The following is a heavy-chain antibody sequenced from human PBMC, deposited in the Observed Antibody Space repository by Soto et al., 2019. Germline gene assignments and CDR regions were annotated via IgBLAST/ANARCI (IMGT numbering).Heavy chain of an antibody. J-gene: IGHJ6*03. V-gene: IGHV4-61*01. CDR2: IYYSGST. CDR3: ARDSYCTNGVCYDYMDV. D-gene: IGHD2-8*01. Sequence: SETLSLTYTVSGDSIISSPYYWSWIRKPPGKGLEWIGYIYYSGSTNYNPSLKSRVTISVDTSKNQFSLKLSSVTAADTAVYYCARDSYCTNGVCYDYMDVWGKGTTVTVSS. CDR1: GDSIISSPYY.